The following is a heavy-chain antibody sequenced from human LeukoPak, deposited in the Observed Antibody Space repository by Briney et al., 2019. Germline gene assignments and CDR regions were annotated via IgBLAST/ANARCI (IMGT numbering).Heavy chain of an antibody. CDR1: GFTFSSYS. V-gene: IGHV3-21*01. Sequence: GGSLRLSCAASGFTFSSYSVNWVRQAPGKGLEWVSSISSSNSYIYYADSVKGRFTISRDNAKNSLYLQMNSLRAEDTAVYYCARDQYDAFDIWGQGTMVTVSS. J-gene: IGHJ3*02. CDR3: ARDQYDAFDI. D-gene: IGHD2-2*01. CDR2: ISSSNSYI.